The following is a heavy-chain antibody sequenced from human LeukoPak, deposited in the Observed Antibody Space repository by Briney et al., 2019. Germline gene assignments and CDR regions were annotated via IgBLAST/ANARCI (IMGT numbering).Heavy chain of an antibody. CDR2: IYNSGST. V-gene: IGHV4-59*01. CDR1: GGSISNYY. CDR3: ARDLTAQNWFDP. J-gene: IGHJ5*02. Sequence: SETLSLTCTVSGGSISNYYWSWIRQSPGKGREGIGYIYNSGSTNYNLSLKSRVTISVDTSKNQFSLKLSSVTAADTPVYYCARDLTAQNWFDPWGQGTLVTVSS.